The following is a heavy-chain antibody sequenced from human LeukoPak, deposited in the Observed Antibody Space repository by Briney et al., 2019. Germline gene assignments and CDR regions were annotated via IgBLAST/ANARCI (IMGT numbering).Heavy chain of an antibody. V-gene: IGHV4-39*01. CDR3: ARRRDGYNIDEE. J-gene: IGHJ4*02. CDR2: IYYSGST. Sequence: SETLSLTCTVSGGSISSSSYYWGWIRQPPGKGLEWIGSIYYSGSTYYNPSLKSRVTISVDTSKNQFSLKLSSVTAADTAVYYCARRRDGYNIDEEWGQGTLVTVSS. CDR1: GGSISSSSYY. D-gene: IGHD5-24*01.